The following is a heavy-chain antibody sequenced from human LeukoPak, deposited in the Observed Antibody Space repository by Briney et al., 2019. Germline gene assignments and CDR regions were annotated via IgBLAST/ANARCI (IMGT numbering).Heavy chain of an antibody. D-gene: IGHD1-26*01. Sequence: SVKVSCKASGGTFSSYAISWVRQAPGQGLEWMGGIIPIFGTANYAQKFQGRVTITADKSTSTAYMELSSLRSDDTAVYYCATSTGLSGSYGDYWGQGTLVTVSS. V-gene: IGHV1-69*06. J-gene: IGHJ4*02. CDR1: GGTFSSYA. CDR2: IIPIFGTA. CDR3: ATSTGLSGSYGDY.